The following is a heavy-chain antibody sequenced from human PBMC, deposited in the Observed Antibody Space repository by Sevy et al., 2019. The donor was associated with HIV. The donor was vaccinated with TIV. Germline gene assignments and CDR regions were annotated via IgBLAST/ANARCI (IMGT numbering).Heavy chain of an antibody. V-gene: IGHV3-48*03. J-gene: IGHJ4*02. CDR2: ISNSGSTI. CDR3: ARDLPPSATTVPHFDY. D-gene: IGHD4-17*01. CDR1: GFTFSSYE. Sequence: GGSLRLSCTASGFTFSSYEMNWVRQAPGKGLEWVSYISNSGSTIHYSDSVKGRFPISRDNAKISLYLQMNSLRAEDTAVYYCARDLPPSATTVPHFDYWGRGTLVTVSS.